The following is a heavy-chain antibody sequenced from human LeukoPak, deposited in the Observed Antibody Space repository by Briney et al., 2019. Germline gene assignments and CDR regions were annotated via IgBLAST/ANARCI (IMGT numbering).Heavy chain of an antibody. D-gene: IGHD6-13*01. CDR2: FYYSGST. CDR3: ARDRIAAAGMWFDP. CDR1: GGSISSYY. Sequence: SETLSLTCTVSGGSISSYYWGWIRQPPGKGLQWIGSFYYSGSTYYNPSLKSRVTIYVDTSKNQFSLKLSSVTAADTAVYYCARDRIAAAGMWFDPWGQGTLVTVSS. V-gene: IGHV4-39*02. J-gene: IGHJ5*02.